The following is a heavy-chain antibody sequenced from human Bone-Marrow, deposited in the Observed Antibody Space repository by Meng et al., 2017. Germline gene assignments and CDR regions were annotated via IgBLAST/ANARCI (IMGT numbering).Heavy chain of an antibody. J-gene: IGHJ4*02. D-gene: IGHD3-22*01. CDR3: ARDRRPYYYDSSGIRYFDY. CDR2: ISSSGSTI. V-gene: IGHV3-11*01. CDR1: GFTLSDYY. Sequence: GESLKTFCAASGFTLSDYYMSWIRQAPGKGLEWVSYISSSGSTIYYADSVKGRFTISRDNAKNSLYLQMNSLRAEDTAVYYCARDRRPYYYDSSGIRYFDYWGQGTLVTVSS.